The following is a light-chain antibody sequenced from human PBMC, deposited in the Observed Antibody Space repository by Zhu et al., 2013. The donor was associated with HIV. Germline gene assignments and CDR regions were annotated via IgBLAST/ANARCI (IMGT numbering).Light chain of an antibody. CDR3: HHVNDNPA. CDR1: QGIGNY. CDR2: AAS. Sequence: DIQMTQSPSSLSASVGDRVTITCRASQGIGNYLAWYQQKPGKVPKLLIYAASTLQSGVPSRFSGSGSGTDFTLTISSLQPEDVATYYCHHVNDNPAFGPGTTVDFK. V-gene: IGKV1-27*01. J-gene: IGKJ3*01.